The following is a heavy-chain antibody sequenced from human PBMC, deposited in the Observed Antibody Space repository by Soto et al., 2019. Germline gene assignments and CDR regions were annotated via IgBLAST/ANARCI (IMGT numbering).Heavy chain of an antibody. CDR3: ARVRGYCSGGSCYPRSYYYYYGMDV. D-gene: IGHD2-15*01. Sequence: GASVKVSCKASGGTFSSYAISWVRQAPGQVLEWMGGIIPIFGTANYAQKFQGRVTITADESTSTAYMELSSLRSEDTAVYYCARVRGYCSGGSCYPRSYYYYYGMDVWGQGTTVTVSS. J-gene: IGHJ6*02. V-gene: IGHV1-69*13. CDR1: GGTFSSYA. CDR2: IIPIFGTA.